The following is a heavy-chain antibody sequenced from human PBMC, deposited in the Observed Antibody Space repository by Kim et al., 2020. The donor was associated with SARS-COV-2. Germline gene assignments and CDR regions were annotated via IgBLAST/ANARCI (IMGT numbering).Heavy chain of an antibody. V-gene: IGHV4-39*01. CDR2: IYYSGSI. CDR3: ARFRVITMTTRPTFIDY. D-gene: IGHD4-17*01. Sequence: SETLSLTCTVSGGSISSNNYYWGWIRQPPGKGLEWIGSIYYSGSIYYNPSLKSRVTTSVDTSKNQFSLKLSSVTAADTAVYYCARFRVITMTTRPTFIDYWGQGTLVTVSS. J-gene: IGHJ4*02. CDR1: GGSISSNNYY.